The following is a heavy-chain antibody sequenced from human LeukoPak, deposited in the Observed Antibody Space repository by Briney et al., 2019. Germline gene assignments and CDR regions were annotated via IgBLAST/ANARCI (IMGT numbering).Heavy chain of an antibody. V-gene: IGHV3-7*01. D-gene: IGHD2-2*01. CDR1: GFAFNSYG. CDR3: ARDYGNAWHFFDC. J-gene: IGHJ4*02. Sequence: PGGSLKLSCAASGFAFNSYGMNWVRLAPGKGLEWVANIKQDGSEKYYVDSVKGRFTISRDDARNSVYLQMNTLRAEDTTVYYCARDYGNAWHFFDCWGQGTLVTVSS. CDR2: IKQDGSEK.